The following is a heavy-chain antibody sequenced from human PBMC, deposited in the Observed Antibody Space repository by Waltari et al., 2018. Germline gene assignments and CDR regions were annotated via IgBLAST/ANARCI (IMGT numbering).Heavy chain of an antibody. Sequence: QLQLQESGPGLVKPSETLSLPCSVSGCSISDHYFYWGWIRQSPGRELEWIGGISYGGTTQYNPSLESRVTILLDTSKNQFSLKVRSVTAADTAIYFCAREAASTSKWFDPWGQGILVTVSS. J-gene: IGHJ5*02. CDR2: ISYGGTT. V-gene: IGHV4-39*02. CDR3: AREAASTSKWFDP. D-gene: IGHD6-25*01. CDR1: GCSISDHYFY.